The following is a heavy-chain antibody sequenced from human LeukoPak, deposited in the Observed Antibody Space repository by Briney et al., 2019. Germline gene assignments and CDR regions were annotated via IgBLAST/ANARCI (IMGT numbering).Heavy chain of an antibody. CDR2: ISYEGSNK. CDR1: GFTFSSYG. CDR3: APAEGRDSYADFDY. Sequence: GGSLRLSCAASGFTFSSYGMHWVRQAPGKGLEWGAVISYEGSNKYYADSVKGRFTIYRDNSKNTLYLQMNSLRAEDTAVYYCAPAEGRDSYADFDYWGQGTLVTVSS. J-gene: IGHJ4*02. D-gene: IGHD5-18*01. V-gene: IGHV3-30*03.